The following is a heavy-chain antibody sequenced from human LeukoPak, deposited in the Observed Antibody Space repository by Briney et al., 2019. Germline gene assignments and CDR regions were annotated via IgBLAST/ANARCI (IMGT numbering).Heavy chain of an antibody. D-gene: IGHD5-24*01. CDR3: ARALSIEGYNFNY. J-gene: IGHJ4*02. V-gene: IGHV1-2*02. Sequence: ASVEVSCKASGYTFTDYYIHWLRQARGQGLEWMGWIIPNNGGTNYAPKFRGRVTMTRDTSISTAYMELSRLRSDDTAVYYGARALSIEGYNFNYWGQGTLVTVSS. CDR1: GYTFTDYY. CDR2: IIPNNGGT.